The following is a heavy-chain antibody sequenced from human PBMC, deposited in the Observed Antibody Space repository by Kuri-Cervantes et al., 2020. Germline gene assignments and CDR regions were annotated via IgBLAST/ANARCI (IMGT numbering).Heavy chain of an antibody. CDR2: IYYSGST. Sequence: GSLRLSCTVSGGSISSYYWSWIRQPPGKGLEWIGYIYYSGSTNYNPSLKSRVTISVDTSKNQFSLKLRSVTAADTALYYCARGRYDDYWRAFDFWGQGTMVTVSS. D-gene: IGHD4-17*01. J-gene: IGHJ3*01. V-gene: IGHV4-59*12. CDR1: GGSISSYY. CDR3: ARGRYDDYWRAFDF.